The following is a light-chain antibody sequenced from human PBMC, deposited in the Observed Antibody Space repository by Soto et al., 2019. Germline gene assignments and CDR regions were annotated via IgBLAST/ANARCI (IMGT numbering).Light chain of an antibody. CDR1: QSVSTNY. Sequence: EIVLTQSPGTLSLSPGERATLSCRASQSVSTNYLAWYQRKPGQAPRLLIYDASNRATGIPARFSGSGSGTDFTLTVTRLEPEDFAVYYCQQYGSSPPTFGQGTKVEIK. V-gene: IGKV3-20*01. CDR3: QQYGSSPPT. J-gene: IGKJ1*01. CDR2: DAS.